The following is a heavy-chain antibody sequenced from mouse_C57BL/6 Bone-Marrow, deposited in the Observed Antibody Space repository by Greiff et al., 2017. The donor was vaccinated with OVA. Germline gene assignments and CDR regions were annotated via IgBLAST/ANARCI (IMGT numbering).Heavy chain of an antibody. Sequence: QVQLQQPGAELVRPGSSVKLSCKASGYTFTSYWMHWVKQRPIQGLEWIGNIDPSDSATHYNQKFKDKATLTVDKSSSTAYMQLSSLTSEDSAVYYCARPTTVVAYYFDYWGQGTTLTVSS. J-gene: IGHJ2*01. D-gene: IGHD1-1*01. CDR3: ARPTTVVAYYFDY. CDR2: IDPSDSAT. V-gene: IGHV1-52*01. CDR1: GYTFTSYW.